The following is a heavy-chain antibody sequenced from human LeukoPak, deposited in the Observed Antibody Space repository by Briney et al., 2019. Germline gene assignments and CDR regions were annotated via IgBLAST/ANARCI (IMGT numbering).Heavy chain of an antibody. CDR2: IIPIFGTA. D-gene: IGHD4-17*01. CDR3: ARGPTRSTVTVNWFDP. CDR1: GGTFSSYA. V-gene: IGHV1-69*13. J-gene: IGHJ5*02. Sequence: SVKVSCKASGGTFSSYAISWVRQAPGQGLEWMGGIIPIFGTANYAQRFQGRVTITADESTSTAYMELSSLRSEDTAVYYCARGPTRSTVTVNWFDPWGQGTLVTVSS.